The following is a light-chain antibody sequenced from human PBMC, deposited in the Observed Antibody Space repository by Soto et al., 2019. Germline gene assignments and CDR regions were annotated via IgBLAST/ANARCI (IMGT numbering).Light chain of an antibody. J-gene: IGLJ2*01. CDR3: SSYTSSSTLV. V-gene: IGLV2-14*01. CDR1: SSDVGGYNY. CDR2: AVS. Sequence: QSALTQPASVSGSPGQSITISCAGTSSDVGGYNYVSWYQQHPGKVPQLMIYAVSHRPSGVSNRFSGSKSGNTASLTISGLQAEDEADYYCSSYTSSSTLVFGGGTKVT.